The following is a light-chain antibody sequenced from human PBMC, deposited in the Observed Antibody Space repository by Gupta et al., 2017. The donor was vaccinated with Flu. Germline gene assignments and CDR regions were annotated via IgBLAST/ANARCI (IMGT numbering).Light chain of an antibody. CDR2: KDT. V-gene: IGLV3-25*02. CDR1: ALSKDY. Sequence: SYDLTQPPSVSVSPGQTARITCSGEALSKDYAHWYQQKPGQAPMLMIYKDTERPSGIPERFSGSSSGTTVTLTISRVQAEDEADYYCQSLDNSGDYWVFGGGTNLAVL. J-gene: IGLJ3*02. CDR3: QSLDNSGDYWV.